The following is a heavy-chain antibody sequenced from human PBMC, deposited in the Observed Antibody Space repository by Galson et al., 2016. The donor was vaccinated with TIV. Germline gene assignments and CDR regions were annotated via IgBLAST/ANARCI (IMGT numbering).Heavy chain of an antibody. CDR3: ARDIMVRGVSHYYYGMDV. Sequence: SVKVSCKASGYTFINYGISWVRQAPGQGLEWMGWISTNNGKTNFAQKLQGRVSMTTDTSTSTAYMELRGLRSADTAFYYCARDIMVRGVSHYYYGMDVWGQGTTVTVSS. V-gene: IGHV1-18*01. CDR2: ISTNNGKT. CDR1: GYTFINYG. D-gene: IGHD3-10*01. J-gene: IGHJ6*02.